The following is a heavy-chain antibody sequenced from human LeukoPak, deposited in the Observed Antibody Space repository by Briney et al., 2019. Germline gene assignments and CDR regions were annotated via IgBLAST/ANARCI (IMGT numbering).Heavy chain of an antibody. Sequence: GESLRLSCAASGFTVSSNYMSWVRQAPGKGLEWVSVIYSGGSTYYADSVKGRFTISRDNSKNTLYLQMNSLRAEDTAVYYCAKRLWFGESYPSFDYWGQGTLVTVSS. CDR2: IYSGGST. J-gene: IGHJ4*02. CDR1: GFTVSSNY. V-gene: IGHV3-53*05. D-gene: IGHD3-10*01. CDR3: AKRLWFGESYPSFDY.